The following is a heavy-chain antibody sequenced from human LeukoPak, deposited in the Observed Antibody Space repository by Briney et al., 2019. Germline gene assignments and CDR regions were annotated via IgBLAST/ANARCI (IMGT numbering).Heavy chain of an antibody. CDR2: INPNSGGT. D-gene: IGHD1-26*01. CDR1: GFTFTGYY. CDR3: ASEEGSPGLANWFDP. Sequence: GASVKVSCKASGFTFTGYYMHWVRQAPGQGLEWMGWINPNSGGTNFAQKFQGRVTMTRDTSISAAYMELSRLTSDDTAVYYCASEEGSPGLANWFDPWGQGTLVTVSS. V-gene: IGHV1-2*02. J-gene: IGHJ5*02.